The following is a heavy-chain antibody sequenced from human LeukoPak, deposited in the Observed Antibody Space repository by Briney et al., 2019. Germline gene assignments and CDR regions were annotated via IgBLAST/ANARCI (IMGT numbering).Heavy chain of an antibody. CDR2: IYYTGST. D-gene: IGHD3-10*01. J-gene: IGHJ4*02. CDR1: GGSISTYY. CDR3: ARYGSGSYLIDH. V-gene: IGHV4-59*01. Sequence: SETLSLTCTVSGGSISTYYWSWIRQPPGKGLEWIGYIYYTGSTNYNPSLKSRVTISVDTSKNQFSLKLSSVTAADTAVYYCARYGSGSYLIDHWGQGTLVTVSS.